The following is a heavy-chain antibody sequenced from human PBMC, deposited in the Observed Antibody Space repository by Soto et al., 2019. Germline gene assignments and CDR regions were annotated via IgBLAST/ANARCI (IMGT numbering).Heavy chain of an antibody. J-gene: IGHJ6*02. CDR3: AHLPLYETYGDRIAVAGMRIYYYYGMDV. V-gene: IGHV2-5*01. D-gene: IGHD6-19*01. CDR1: GFSLSTSGVG. CDR2: IYWNDDK. Sequence: SGPTLVNPTQTLTLTCTFSGFSLSTSGVGVGWIRQPPGKALEWLALIYWNDDKRYSPSLKSRLTITKDTSKNQVVLTMTNMDPVDTATYYCAHLPLYETYGDRIAVAGMRIYYYYGMDVWGQGTTVTVSS.